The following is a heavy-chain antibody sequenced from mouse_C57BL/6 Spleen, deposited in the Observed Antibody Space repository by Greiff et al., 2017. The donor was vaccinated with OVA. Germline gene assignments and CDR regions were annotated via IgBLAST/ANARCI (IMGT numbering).Heavy chain of an antibody. CDR2: INPSNGGT. Sequence: VQLQQPGTELVKPGASVKLSCKASGYTFTSYWMHWVKQRPGQGLEWIGNINPSNGGTNYNEKFKSKATLTVDKSSSTAYMQLSSLTSEDSAVYYCARSDYYGSSYPAWFAYWGQGTLVTVSA. V-gene: IGHV1-53*01. CDR3: ARSDYYGSSYPAWFAY. CDR1: GYTFTSYW. D-gene: IGHD1-1*01. J-gene: IGHJ3*01.